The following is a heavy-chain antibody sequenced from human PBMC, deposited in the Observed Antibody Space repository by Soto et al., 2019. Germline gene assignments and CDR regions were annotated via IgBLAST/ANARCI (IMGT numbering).Heavy chain of an antibody. Sequence: QVQLVQSGAEVKKPGASVRVSCKASGYTFTNYAIHWVRQAPGQRLEWMGWINTGKGDTKYSQKFQDRVTITRDTSASTAYRELSSLRCEDTAVYCCARAIATYYSWFDPWGQGTLVTVSS. D-gene: IGHD1-26*01. CDR2: INTGKGDT. CDR3: ARAIATYYSWFDP. J-gene: IGHJ5*02. CDR1: GYTFTNYA. V-gene: IGHV1-3*04.